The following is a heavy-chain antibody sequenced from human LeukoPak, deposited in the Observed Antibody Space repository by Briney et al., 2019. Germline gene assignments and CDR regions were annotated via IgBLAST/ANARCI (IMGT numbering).Heavy chain of an antibody. Sequence: GGSLRLSCAASGFTFSSYEMNWFRQAPGKGLEWVSYISSSGSTIYYADSVKGRFTISRDNAKNSLYLQMNSLRAEDTAVYYCARGFDSSVYYYYGMDVWGQGTTVTVSS. V-gene: IGHV3-48*03. CDR1: GFTFSSYE. CDR3: ARGFDSSVYYYYGMDV. D-gene: IGHD3-22*01. CDR2: ISSSGSTI. J-gene: IGHJ6*02.